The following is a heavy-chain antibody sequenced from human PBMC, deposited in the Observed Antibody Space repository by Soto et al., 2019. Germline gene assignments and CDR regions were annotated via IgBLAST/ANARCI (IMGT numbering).Heavy chain of an antibody. V-gene: IGHV1-3*01. J-gene: IGHJ4*02. Sequence: GASVKVSCKASGYTFTSYGMNWVRQAPGRGLEWMGWINPGNGNTKYSQKFQGRVTMTRNTSISTAYMELSSLRSEDTAVYYCARGEGFGELWPRIWGQGTLVTVSS. CDR2: INPGNGNT. D-gene: IGHD3-10*01. CDR1: GYTFTSYG. CDR3: ARGEGFGELWPRI.